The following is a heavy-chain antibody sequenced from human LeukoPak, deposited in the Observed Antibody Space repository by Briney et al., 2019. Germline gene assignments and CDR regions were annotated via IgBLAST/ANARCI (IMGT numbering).Heavy chain of an antibody. CDR3: ARRETDSSGWHHHDY. CDR1: GFTFSNYA. V-gene: IGHV3-23*01. J-gene: IGHJ4*02. D-gene: IGHD6-19*01. CDR2: INDRGDWA. Sequence: QAGGSLRLSCAASGFTFSNYAMNWVRQAPGKGLEWVSTINDRGDWANYADSVKGRFTISRDNSKNTLYLQLSGLRAEDTALYYCARRETDSSGWHHHDYWGQGTLVTVSS.